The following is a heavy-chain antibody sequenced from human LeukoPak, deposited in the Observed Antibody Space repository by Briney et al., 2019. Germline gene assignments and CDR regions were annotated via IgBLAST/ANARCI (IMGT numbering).Heavy chain of an antibody. J-gene: IGHJ4*02. V-gene: IGHV5-51*01. CDR2: IYPADSDT. D-gene: IGHD3-3*01. CDR3: ARGNDDDFWSGYFAPYEV. CDR1: GYSFSSYW. Sequence: GESLKISCKGSGYSFSSYWIGWVRQMPGKGLEWMGIIYPADSDTRYSPSFQGQVTISADKSISTAYLQWSSLKASDTAMYYCARGNDDDFWSGYFAPYEVWGQGTLVTVSS.